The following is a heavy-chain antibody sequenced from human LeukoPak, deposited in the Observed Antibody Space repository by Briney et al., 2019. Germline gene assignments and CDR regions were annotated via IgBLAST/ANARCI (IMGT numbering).Heavy chain of an antibody. D-gene: IGHD3-16*02. CDR1: GYTFTSYD. CDR3: ARCESFRSTDDVMDY. V-gene: IGHV1-8*01. Sequence: AASVKVSCKASGYTFTSYDINWVRQATGQGLEWMGWMNPNSGNTGYAQKFQGRVTMTRDTSISTAYMELSSLRSEDTAVYYGARCESFRSTDDVMDYWGQGPMVSVS. CDR2: MNPNSGNT. J-gene: IGHJ4*02.